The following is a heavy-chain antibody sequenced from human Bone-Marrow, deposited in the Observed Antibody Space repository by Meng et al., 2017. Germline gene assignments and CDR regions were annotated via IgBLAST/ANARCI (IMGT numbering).Heavy chain of an antibody. Sequence: QVPLKQWGEGLLKPSETLSLTCVVSGGSFSDYYWSWIRQPPGKGLEWIGEINHSGSTNYNPSLESRATISVDTSQNNLSLKLSSVTAADSAVYYCARGPTTMAHDFDYWGQGTLVTVSS. D-gene: IGHD4-11*01. CDR2: INHSGST. V-gene: IGHV4-34*01. CDR3: ARGPTTMAHDFDY. J-gene: IGHJ4*02. CDR1: GGSFSDYY.